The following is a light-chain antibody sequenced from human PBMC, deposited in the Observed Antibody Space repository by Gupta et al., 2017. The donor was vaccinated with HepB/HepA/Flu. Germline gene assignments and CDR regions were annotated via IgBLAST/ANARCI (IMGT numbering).Light chain of an antibody. Sequence: ETVLPQSPATLSLSPGERATLSCRASQSVSSYLAWYQQKPGQATRLLIYDASNRATGIPARFIGSWSGTDVTLTIISLEPEDFSVYYCQQRSDWPPITFGQGTRLEIK. V-gene: IGKV3-11*01. J-gene: IGKJ5*01. CDR3: QQRSDWPPIT. CDR2: DAS. CDR1: QSVSSY.